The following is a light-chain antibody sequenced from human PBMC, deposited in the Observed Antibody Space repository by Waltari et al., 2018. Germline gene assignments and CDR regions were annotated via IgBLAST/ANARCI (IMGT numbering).Light chain of an antibody. Sequence: DIVMTQSPDSLAVSLGERATINCKSSQNIFYSPNNKNFLAWYQQKPGQPPKLLMYWASTRESGVPDRFSGSGSGTDFTLTISSLQAEDVAVYYCQQYYRTPWTFGQGTKVEIK. CDR1: QNIFYSPNNKNF. CDR2: WAS. J-gene: IGKJ1*01. V-gene: IGKV4-1*01. CDR3: QQYYRTPWT.